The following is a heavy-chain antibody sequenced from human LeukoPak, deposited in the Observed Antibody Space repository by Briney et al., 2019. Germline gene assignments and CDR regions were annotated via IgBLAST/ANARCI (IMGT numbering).Heavy chain of an antibody. V-gene: IGHV4-59*08. CDR3: ARLTQGWVCSSTGCSSDV. CDR2: IYHSGST. Sequence: SETLSLTCTVSGGSISSDYWSWIRQPPGKGLEWIAYIYHSGSTSYNPSLKSRVTISIDTSKNQFSLKLTSVTVADTAVYYCARLTQGWVCSSTGCSSDVWGQGTTVTVSS. CDR1: GGSISSDY. D-gene: IGHD2-2*01. J-gene: IGHJ6*02.